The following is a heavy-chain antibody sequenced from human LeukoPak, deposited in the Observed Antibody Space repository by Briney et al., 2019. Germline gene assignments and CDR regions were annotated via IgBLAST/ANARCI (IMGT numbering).Heavy chain of an antibody. CDR3: AFNDYGERGANFDY. Sequence: GGSLRPSCAASGFTFSRFWMAWVRQATGKGLEWVANIKQDGSEKYYVDSVKGRFTISGDNAKNSLYLQMNSLRVEDTAVYYCAFNDYGERGANFDYWGQGTLVTVSS. V-gene: IGHV3-7*01. D-gene: IGHD4-17*01. CDR2: IKQDGSEK. J-gene: IGHJ4*02. CDR1: GFTFSRFW.